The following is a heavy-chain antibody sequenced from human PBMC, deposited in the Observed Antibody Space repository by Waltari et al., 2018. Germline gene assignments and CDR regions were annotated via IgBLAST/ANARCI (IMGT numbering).Heavy chain of an antibody. Sequence: QLQLQESGPGLVEPSETLSLTCTASGASISSSSHCWAWIRRPPGKGLEWIGSIYYSGSTFYNPSLKSRVTISVDTSKNQFSLKLTSVTAADTDEYYCARIGSVNWFDPWGQGILVTASS. D-gene: IGHD3-10*01. J-gene: IGHJ5*02. CDR3: ARIGSVNWFDP. V-gene: IGHV4-39*01. CDR1: GASISSSSHC. CDR2: IYYSGST.